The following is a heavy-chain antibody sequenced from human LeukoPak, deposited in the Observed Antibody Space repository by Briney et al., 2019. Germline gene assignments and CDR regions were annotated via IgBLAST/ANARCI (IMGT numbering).Heavy chain of an antibody. CDR3: ARDLVVAEAPDAFDI. V-gene: IGHV4-59*01. CDR2: IYYSGST. CDR1: GGSMSSYY. Sequence: SETLSLTCTVSGGSMSSYYWSWIRQPPGKGLEWIGYIYYSGSTNYNPSLKSRVTISVDTSKNQFTLKLSSVTAADTAVCYCARDLVVAEAPDAFDIWGQGTMVTVSS. J-gene: IGHJ3*02. D-gene: IGHD6-19*01.